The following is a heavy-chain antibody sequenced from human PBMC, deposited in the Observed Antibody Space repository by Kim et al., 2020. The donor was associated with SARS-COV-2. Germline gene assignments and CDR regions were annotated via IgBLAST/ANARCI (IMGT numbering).Heavy chain of an antibody. CDR2: INPSSGST. CDR1: GYTFTRYY. D-gene: IGHD6-13*01. V-gene: IGHV1-46*01. Sequence: ASVKVSCKASGYTFTRYYLHWVRQAPGQGFEWMGMINPSSGSTSYAQNFQGRVTMTRDTSTSTVYMDLNSLKSEDTAVYFCTREPPKDIAASGNPLDCWGQGTPVTVSS. CDR3: TREPPKDIAASGNPLDC. J-gene: IGHJ4*02.